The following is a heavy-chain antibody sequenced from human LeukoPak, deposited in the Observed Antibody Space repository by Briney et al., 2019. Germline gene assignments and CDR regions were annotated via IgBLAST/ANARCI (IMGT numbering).Heavy chain of an antibody. J-gene: IGHJ6*03. D-gene: IGHD3-10*01. CDR1: GGSISSYY. CDR2: IYYSGST. CDR3: TRGSIAYYFMDV. V-gene: IGHV4-59*01. Sequence: SETLSLTCTVSGGSISSYYWSWIRQPPGKGLEWIGNIYYSGSTNYTPSLKSRVTISVDTSKNQFSLKLSSVTAADTAVYYCTRGSIAYYFMDVWGKGTTVTISS.